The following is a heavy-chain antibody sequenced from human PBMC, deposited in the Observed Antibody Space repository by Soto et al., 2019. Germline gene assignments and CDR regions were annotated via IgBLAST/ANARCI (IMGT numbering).Heavy chain of an antibody. V-gene: IGHV1-18*01. CDR3: AGRIGSPDVYLDF. J-gene: IGHJ4*02. CDR1: GYTFTGYG. Sequence: QVQLVQSGAEVKRPGASVKVSCKASGYTFTGYGISWVRQAPGQGLEWMGRINAYNDNTDYAQKFQVRVTLTTDTSTSTAYMELRSLRSDGTAVYYCAGRIGSPDVYLDFWGQGTLVTVSS. CDR2: INAYNDNT.